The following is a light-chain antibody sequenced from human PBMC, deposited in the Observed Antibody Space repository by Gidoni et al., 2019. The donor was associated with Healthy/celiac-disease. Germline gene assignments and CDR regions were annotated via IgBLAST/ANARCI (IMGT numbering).Light chain of an antibody. CDR2: AAS. Sequence: DSHMTHTPSSLSASVGARFTSTSRASQSISSYLNWYQQKPGKAPKLLIYAASSLQSGFPSRFSGSGAGTAFTLTISSLQPVFFAIYYCQQSYSPPRTFGQGTKVEIK. V-gene: IGKV1-39*01. J-gene: IGKJ1*01. CDR1: QSISSY. CDR3: QQSYSPPRT.